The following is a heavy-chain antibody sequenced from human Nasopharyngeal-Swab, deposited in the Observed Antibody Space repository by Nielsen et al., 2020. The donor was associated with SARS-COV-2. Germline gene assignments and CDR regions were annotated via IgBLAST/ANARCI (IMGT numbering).Heavy chain of an antibody. CDR3: SRDLAMATIL. CDR1: GFTFSTYE. J-gene: IGHJ4*02. CDR2: ISSSGSTI. D-gene: IGHD5-24*01. Sequence: SLKISCAASGFTFSTYEMNWVRQAPGKGLEWLSYISSSGSTIYYADSVKGRFTTSRDNAKNSLYLQMDSLRAEDTAVYYCSRDLAMATILWGQGTLVTVSS. V-gene: IGHV3-48*03.